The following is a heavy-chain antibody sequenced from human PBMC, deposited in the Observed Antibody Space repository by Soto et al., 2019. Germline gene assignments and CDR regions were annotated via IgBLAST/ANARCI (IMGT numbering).Heavy chain of an antibody. CDR1: GGSVSSNSAT. D-gene: IGHD6-13*01. CDR2: TYYRSKWYY. CDR3: ARDPVTAADYFDY. Sequence: PSETLSLTCAISGGSVSSNSATWNLIRQSPSRGLEWLGRTYYRSKWYYDYAVSVKSRITINPDTSKNQFSLQLNSVTPEDTAVYYCARDPVTAADYFDYWGPGTLVTVSS. J-gene: IGHJ4*02. V-gene: IGHV6-1*01.